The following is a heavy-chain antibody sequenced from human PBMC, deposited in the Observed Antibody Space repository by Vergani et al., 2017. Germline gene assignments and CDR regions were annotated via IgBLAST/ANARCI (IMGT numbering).Heavy chain of an antibody. J-gene: IGHJ5*02. CDR1: GGSFSGYY. CDR2: INHRGST. Sequence: QVQLQQWGAGLLKPSETLSLTCAVYGGSFSGYYWSWIRQPPGKGLEGIGEINHRGSTNYNPSLKSRVTISVDTSKNQFSLKLSSVTAADTAVYYCARGLPYYDFWSGYYRGWFDPWGQGTLVTVSS. CDR3: ARGLPYYDFWSGYYRGWFDP. D-gene: IGHD3-3*01. V-gene: IGHV4-34*01.